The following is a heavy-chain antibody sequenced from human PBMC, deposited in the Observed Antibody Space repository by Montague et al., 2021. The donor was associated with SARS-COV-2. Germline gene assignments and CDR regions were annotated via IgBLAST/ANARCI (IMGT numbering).Heavy chain of an antibody. CDR3: ARGSGWMGNAFDI. CDR1: GGSISSYY. CDR2: IYKSGST. V-gene: IGHV4-59*01. D-gene: IGHD6-19*01. J-gene: IGHJ3*02. Sequence: SETLSLTCTVSGGSISSYYWSWIRQPPGKGLEWIGYIYKSGSTDYNPSLKSRVTISVDTSKNQFSLKLSSVTAAGTAVYYCARGSGWMGNAFDIWGQGTMVTVSS.